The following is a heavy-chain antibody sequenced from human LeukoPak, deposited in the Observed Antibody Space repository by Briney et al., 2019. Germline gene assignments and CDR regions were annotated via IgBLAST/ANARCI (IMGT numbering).Heavy chain of an antibody. J-gene: IGHJ2*01. CDR3: ARDGTTVVTDRYFDL. D-gene: IGHD4-23*01. CDR1: GYTFTSYA. Sequence: ASVKVSCKASGYTFTSYAMHWVRQAPGQRLEWMGWINAGNGNTKYSQKFQGRVTITRDTSASTAYMELSSLRSEDTAVYYCARDGTTVVTDRYFDLWGRGTLVTVSS. CDR2: INAGNGNT. V-gene: IGHV1-3*01.